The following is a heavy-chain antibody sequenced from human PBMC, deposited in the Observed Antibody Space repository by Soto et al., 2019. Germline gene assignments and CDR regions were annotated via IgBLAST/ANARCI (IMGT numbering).Heavy chain of an antibody. V-gene: IGHV3-48*01. D-gene: IGHD3-22*01. CDR1: GFTFSSYS. CDR3: ARGSSSGYYLGNAFDI. CDR2: ISSSSSTI. Sequence: GGSLRLSCAASGFTFSSYSMNWVRQAPGKGLEWVSYISSSSSTIYYADSVKGRFTISRDNAKNSLYLQMNSLRAEDTAVYYYARGSSSGYYLGNAFDIWGQGTMVTVSS. J-gene: IGHJ3*02.